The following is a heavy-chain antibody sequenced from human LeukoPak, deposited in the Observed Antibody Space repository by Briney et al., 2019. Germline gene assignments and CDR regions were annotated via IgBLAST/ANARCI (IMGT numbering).Heavy chain of an antibody. V-gene: IGHV4-59*01. CDR2: IYYSEST. Sequence: SETLSLTCTVSGGSISSYYWSWIRQPPGKGLEWIGYIYYSESTNYNPSLKSRVTISVDTSKNQFSLKLSSVTAADTAVYYCATATLDCSSTSCYDAFDIWGQGTMVTVSS. D-gene: IGHD2-2*01. CDR1: GGSISSYY. J-gene: IGHJ3*02. CDR3: ATATLDCSSTSCYDAFDI.